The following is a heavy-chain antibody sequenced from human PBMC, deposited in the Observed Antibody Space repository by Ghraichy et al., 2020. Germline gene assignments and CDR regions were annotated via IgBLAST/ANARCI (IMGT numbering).Heavy chain of an antibody. D-gene: IGHD5-18*01. Sequence: GGSLRLSCAASGFTFSSYSMNWVRQAPGKGLEWVSSISSSSSYIYYADSVKGRFTISRDNAKNSLYLQMNSLRAEDTAVYYCARVRIGYSYGYGGGSHYYGMDVWGQGTTVTVS. J-gene: IGHJ6*02. V-gene: IGHV3-21*01. CDR3: ARVRIGYSYGYGGGSHYYGMDV. CDR2: ISSSSSYI. CDR1: GFTFSSYS.